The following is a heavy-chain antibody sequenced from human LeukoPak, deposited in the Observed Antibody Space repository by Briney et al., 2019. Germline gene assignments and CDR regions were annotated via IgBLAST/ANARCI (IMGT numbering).Heavy chain of an antibody. J-gene: IGHJ4*02. CDR3: ARHWCTSTSCYSFFDY. CDR1: GGSISSSSYY. V-gene: IGHV4-39*01. CDR2: IDYSGRT. Sequence: SETLSLTCTVSGGSISSSSYYWGWIRQSPGKGLEWSGSIDYSGRTYYNPSLKRRVTISVDTSKNQFSLKLSSVTAADTAVFFCARHWCTSTSCYSFFDYWGQGTLVTVSS. D-gene: IGHD2-2*01.